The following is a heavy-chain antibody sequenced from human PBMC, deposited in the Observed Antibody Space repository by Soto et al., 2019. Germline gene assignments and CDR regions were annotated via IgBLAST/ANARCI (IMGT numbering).Heavy chain of an antibody. V-gene: IGHV3-23*01. CDR1: GFTFSTFP. J-gene: IGHJ2*01. CDR2: ISGSGGSR. CDR3: AKGRSGYDSSSYWYFDL. Sequence: GGSLRLSFAASGFTFSTFPMSWVRQAPGKGPEWVSGISGSGGSRYYADYVKGRFTISRDNSKNTLYVQMNSLRVEDTAVYYCAKGRSGYDSSSYWYFDLWGRGTLVTVSS. D-gene: IGHD5-12*01.